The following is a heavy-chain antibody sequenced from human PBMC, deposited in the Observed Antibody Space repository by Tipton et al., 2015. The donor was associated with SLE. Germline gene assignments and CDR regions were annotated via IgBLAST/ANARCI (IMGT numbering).Heavy chain of an antibody. CDR3: ARDGKTGGYYYYYYMDV. D-gene: IGHD7-27*01. V-gene: IGHV4-59*01. Sequence: TLSLTCTVSGGSISSYYCSWIRQPPGKGLEWIGYIYYSGSTNYNPPLKSRVTISVDTSKNQFSLKLSSVTAADTAVYYCARDGKTGGYYYYYYMDVWGKGTTVTVSS. CDR1: GGSISSYY. CDR2: IYYSGST. J-gene: IGHJ6*03.